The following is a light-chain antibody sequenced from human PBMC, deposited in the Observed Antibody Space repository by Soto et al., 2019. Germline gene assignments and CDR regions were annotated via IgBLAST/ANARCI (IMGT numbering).Light chain of an antibody. CDR3: CSYAGRNTFV. CDR1: SSDVGPYNL. CDR2: EVS. V-gene: IGLV2-23*02. J-gene: IGLJ1*01. Sequence: QSALTQSASVSGSPGQSITISCTGTSSDVGPYNLVSWYQQHPGKAPKLIIYEVSERPSGVSNRFSGSKSGNTASLTISGLQADDEADYYCCSYAGRNTFVFALGTKVTVL.